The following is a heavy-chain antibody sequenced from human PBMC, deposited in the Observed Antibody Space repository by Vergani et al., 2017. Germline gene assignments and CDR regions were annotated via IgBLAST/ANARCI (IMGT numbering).Heavy chain of an antibody. CDR2: IYYSGST. V-gene: IGHV4-59*01. J-gene: IGHJ4*02. D-gene: IGHD1-26*01. CDR1: GGSISSYY. Sequence: QVQLQESGPGLVKPSETLSLTCTVSGGSISSYYWSWIRQPPGKGLEWIGYIYYSGSTNYNHSLKSRVTISVETSKNQFSLKLSSVTAADTAVYYCASTLGIVGATTFDYWGQGTLVTVSS. CDR3: ASTLGIVGATTFDY.